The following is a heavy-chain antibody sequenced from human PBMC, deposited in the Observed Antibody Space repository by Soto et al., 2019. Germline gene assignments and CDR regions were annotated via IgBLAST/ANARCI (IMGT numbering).Heavy chain of an antibody. V-gene: IGHV4-59*01. CDR2: IYYSGST. J-gene: IGHJ6*02. CDR3: ARAKPITIFGVVQSNYYGMDV. D-gene: IGHD3-3*01. Sequence: SETLSLTCTVSGGSISSYYWSWIRQPPGKGLGWIGYIYYSGSTNYNPSLKSRVTISVDTSKNQFSLKLSSVTAADTAVYYCARAKPITIFGVVQSNYYGMDVWGQGTTVTVSS. CDR1: GGSISSYY.